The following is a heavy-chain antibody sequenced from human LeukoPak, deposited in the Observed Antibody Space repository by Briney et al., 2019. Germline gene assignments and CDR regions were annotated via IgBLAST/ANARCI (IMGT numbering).Heavy chain of an antibody. J-gene: IGHJ6*03. V-gene: IGHV4-30-2*01. CDR1: GGSISSGGYY. D-gene: IGHD6-6*01. CDR2: IYHSGST. Sequence: SETLFLTCTVSGGSISSGGYYWSWIRQPPGKGLEWIGYIYHSGSTYYNPSLKSRVTISVDRSKNQFSLKLSSVTAADTAVYYCARAGAARPYYYYYMDVWGKGTTVTVSS. CDR3: ARAGAARPYYYYYMDV.